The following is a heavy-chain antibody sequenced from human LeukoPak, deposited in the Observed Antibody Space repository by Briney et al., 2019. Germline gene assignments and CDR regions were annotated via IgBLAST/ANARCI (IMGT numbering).Heavy chain of an antibody. J-gene: IGHJ4*02. CDR2: ISSGGNTI. CDR1: GLTFSDSY. CDR3: ATASLYFDN. V-gene: IGHV3-11*04. Sequence: GGSLRLSCAASGLTFSDSYMSWIRQAPGKGLEWVSYISSGGNTIKYADSVEGRFTISRDNARNSLYLQMNSLRAEDTAVYYCATASLYFDNWGQGTLVTVSS.